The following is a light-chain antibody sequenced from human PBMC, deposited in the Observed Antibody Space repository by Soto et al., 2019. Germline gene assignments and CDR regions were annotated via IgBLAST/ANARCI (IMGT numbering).Light chain of an antibody. CDR2: EVN. CDR3: SSHTNNQRS. Sequence: QSVLTQPASVSGSPGQSITISCTGTSSDVGGHNYVSWYQQHPGKAPKLMIYEVNNRPSGVSNRFSGSKSGNTASLTISGLQAEDEADYYCSSHTNNQRSFGGGTKLTVL. J-gene: IGLJ3*02. CDR1: SSDVGGHNY. V-gene: IGLV2-14*01.